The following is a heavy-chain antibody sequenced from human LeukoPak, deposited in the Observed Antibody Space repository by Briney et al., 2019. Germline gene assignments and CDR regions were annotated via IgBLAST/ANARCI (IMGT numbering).Heavy chain of an antibody. CDR1: GFTFNSFG. J-gene: IGHJ4*02. Sequence: PGGSLRLSCAASGFTFNSFGIHWVRQAPGKGLEWVAVLYYEGNNNFYSDSVKGRFTISRDNSKNTVYLQMNSLRAEDTAVYYCAKDGKGYCTSSSCYLNIDYWGQGTLVTVSS. D-gene: IGHD2-15*01. CDR3: AKDGKGYCTSSSCYLNIDY. V-gene: IGHV3-33*06. CDR2: LYYEGNNN.